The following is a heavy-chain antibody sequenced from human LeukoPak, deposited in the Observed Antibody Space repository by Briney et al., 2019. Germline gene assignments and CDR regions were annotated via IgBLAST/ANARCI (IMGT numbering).Heavy chain of an antibody. D-gene: IGHD3-22*01. CDR1: GFTFSSYS. CDR2: IYSGGNT. CDR3: ARKTDSGGQGDY. V-gene: IGHV3-66*01. J-gene: IGHJ4*02. Sequence: GGSLRLSCAASGFTFSSYSMNWVRQAPGKGLECVSVIYSGGNTYYTDSVKGRFTISRDNSKNTLYLQMNSLRAEDTAVYYCARKTDSGGQGDYWGPGTLVTVSS.